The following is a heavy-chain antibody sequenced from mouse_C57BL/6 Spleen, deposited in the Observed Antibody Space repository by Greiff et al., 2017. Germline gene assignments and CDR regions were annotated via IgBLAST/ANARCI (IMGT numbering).Heavy chain of an antibody. CDR2: INPNNGGT. Sequence: EVQLQQSGPELVKPGASVKISCKASGYTFTDYYMNWVKQRHGKSLEWIGDINPNNGGTSYNQKFKGKATLTVDKSSSTAYMELCSLTSEDSAVYCCARMNNYDYVAYWGQGTLVTVSA. D-gene: IGHD2-12*01. CDR3: ARMNNYDYVAY. J-gene: IGHJ3*01. V-gene: IGHV1-26*01. CDR1: GYTFTDYY.